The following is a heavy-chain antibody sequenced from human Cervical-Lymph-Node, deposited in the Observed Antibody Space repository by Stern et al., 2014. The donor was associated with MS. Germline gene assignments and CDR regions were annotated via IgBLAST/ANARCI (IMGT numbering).Heavy chain of an antibody. D-gene: IGHD4-17*01. CDR1: GFTFKSYG. J-gene: IGHJ4*02. CDR2: IWYDGSNK. CDR3: ARDSDFGDSRFDY. Sequence: VQLVESGGGVVKPGRSLRLSCEASGFTFKSYGLHWVRQAPGRGLEWVSVIWYDGSNKYYADSVNGRFTISRANSKNTLFLQMNSLSVEDAAVYFCARDSDFGDSRFDYWGQGTLVTVSS. V-gene: IGHV3-33*03.